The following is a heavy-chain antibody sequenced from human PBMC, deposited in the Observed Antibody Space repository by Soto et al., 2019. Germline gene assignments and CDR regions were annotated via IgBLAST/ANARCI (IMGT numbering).Heavy chain of an antibody. CDR2: IIPILGIV. CDR1: GGTFSSYS. J-gene: IGHJ6*02. CDR3: VRDHTQDIVVVVAAPPLLDYGMDV. V-gene: IGHV1-69*04. Sequence: GASVKVSCKASGGTFSSYSISWVRQAPGQGLEWMGKIIPILGIVNYAQKFQGRVTITADESTSTAYMELSSLRSEDTAVYYCVRDHTQDIVVVVAAPPLLDYGMDVWGQGTTVTVSS. D-gene: IGHD2-15*01.